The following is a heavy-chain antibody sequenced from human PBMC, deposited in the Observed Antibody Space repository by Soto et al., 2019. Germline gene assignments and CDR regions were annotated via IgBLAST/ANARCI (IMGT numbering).Heavy chain of an antibody. CDR2: INHSGST. V-gene: IGHV4-34*01. CDR3: ARDKITGLFDY. Sequence: QVQLQQWGAGLLKPSETLSLTCAVYGVSFSGYYWTWIRQPPGTGLEWNGEINHSGSTNYNPSLTSRVTISVDTSKNQFSLKLNSVTDADTAVYYCARDKITGLFDYWGQGTLVTVS. CDR1: GVSFSGYY. J-gene: IGHJ4*02. D-gene: IGHD2-8*02.